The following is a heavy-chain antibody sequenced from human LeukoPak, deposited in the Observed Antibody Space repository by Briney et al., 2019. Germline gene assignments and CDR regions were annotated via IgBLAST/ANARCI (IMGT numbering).Heavy chain of an antibody. Sequence: PGGSLRLSCAASGFTFSTYWMTWVRQAPGKGLEWVANIDQDGSEKYYVDSVKGRFIISRDNAKNSLYLQMNSLRAEDTAVYYCARIRSHSDFWSGYYTSYYFDYWGQGTLVTVSS. D-gene: IGHD3-3*01. CDR2: IDQDGSEK. CDR3: ARIRSHSDFWSGYYTSYYFDY. CDR1: GFTFSTYW. V-gene: IGHV3-7*01. J-gene: IGHJ4*02.